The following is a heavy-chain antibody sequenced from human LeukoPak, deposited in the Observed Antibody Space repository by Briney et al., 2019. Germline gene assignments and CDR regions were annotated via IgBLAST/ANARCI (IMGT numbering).Heavy chain of an antibody. CDR1: GGTFSSYA. V-gene: IGHV1-69*01. CDR3: ARGRGSGSYNNYYYIDV. J-gene: IGHJ6*03. D-gene: IGHD3-10*01. Sequence: SVKVSCKASGGTFSSYAISWVRQAPGQGLEWMGGIIPIFGTANYAQKFQGRVTITADESTSTAYMELSSLRSEDTAVYYCARGRGSGSYNNYYYIDVWGKGATVTVS. CDR2: IIPIFGTA.